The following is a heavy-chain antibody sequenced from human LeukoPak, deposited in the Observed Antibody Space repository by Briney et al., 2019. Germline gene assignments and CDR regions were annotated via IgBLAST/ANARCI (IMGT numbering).Heavy chain of an antibody. CDR3: AKARGATYGTYYFDY. V-gene: IGHV3-23*01. Sequence: SGGSLRLSCAASGFTFSSYAMNWVRQAPGKGLEWVSISGSGGDTYYADSVKGRFTISRDNSKNTLYLQMSSLRAEDTAVYYCAKARGATYGTYYFDYWGQGTLVTVSS. J-gene: IGHJ4*02. CDR1: GFTFSSYA. CDR2: ISGSGGDT. D-gene: IGHD4/OR15-4a*01.